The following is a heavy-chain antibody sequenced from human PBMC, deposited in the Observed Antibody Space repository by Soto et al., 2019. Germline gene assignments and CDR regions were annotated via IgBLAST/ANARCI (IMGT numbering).Heavy chain of an antibody. CDR3: ARDTGTAYGSSLSYYMDV. Sequence: HPGGSLRLSCVASGFAFTSYRMHWVRQAPGKGLVWVSRIKTDGSRTTYADSVKGRFTISRDNAKNTLYLQMNSLRAEDTAVYYCARDTGTAYGSSLSYYMDVWGKGTTVTVSS. CDR1: GFAFTSYR. D-gene: IGHD6-6*01. CDR2: IKTDGSRT. V-gene: IGHV3-74*03. J-gene: IGHJ6*03.